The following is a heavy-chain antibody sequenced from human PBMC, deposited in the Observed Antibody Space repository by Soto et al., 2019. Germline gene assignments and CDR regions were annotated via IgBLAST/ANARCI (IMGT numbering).Heavy chain of an antibody. CDR3: ARDLVSGYYGSGSYDVYYGMDV. D-gene: IGHD3-10*01. Sequence: GGSLSLSCAASGFTFSSYSMNWVRQAPGKGLEWVSSISSSSSYIYYADSVKGRFTISRDNAKNSLYLQMNSLRAEDTAVYYCARDLVSGYYGSGSYDVYYGMDVWGQGTTVTVSS. CDR2: ISSSSSYI. J-gene: IGHJ6*02. V-gene: IGHV3-21*01. CDR1: GFTFSSYS.